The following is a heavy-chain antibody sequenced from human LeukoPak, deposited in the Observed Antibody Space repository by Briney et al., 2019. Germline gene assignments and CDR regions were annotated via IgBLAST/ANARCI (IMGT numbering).Heavy chain of an antibody. CDR1: GGSISSGDYY. CDR2: IYYSGST. D-gene: IGHD6-13*01. V-gene: IGHV4-30-4*01. CDR3: ARDLAAAGNNWFDP. J-gene: IGHJ5*02. Sequence: SQSLSLTCTVSGGSISSGDYYWSWIRQPPGKGLEWIGYIYYSGSTYYNPSLKSRVTISVDTSKNQFSLKLSSVTAADTVVYYCARDLAAAGNNWFDPWGQGTLVTVSS.